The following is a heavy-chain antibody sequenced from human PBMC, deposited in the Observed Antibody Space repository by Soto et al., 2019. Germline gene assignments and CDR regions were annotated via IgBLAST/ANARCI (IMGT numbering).Heavy chain of an antibody. V-gene: IGHV3-23*01. Sequence: GGSLRLSCAASGFTFSSYAMSWVRQAPGKGLEWVSAISGGGGGSTFYADSVKGRFTISKDNSKSTLFLQMNSLKASDTAIYYCARPEIPTRSNDYDYPFDLWGQGTLVTVSS. CDR2: ISGGGGGST. CDR1: GFTFSSYA. CDR3: ARPEIPTRSNDYDYPFDL. D-gene: IGHD3-22*01. J-gene: IGHJ5*02.